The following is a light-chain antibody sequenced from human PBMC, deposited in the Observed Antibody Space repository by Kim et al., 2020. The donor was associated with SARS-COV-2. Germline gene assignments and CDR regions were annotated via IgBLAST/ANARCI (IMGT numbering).Light chain of an antibody. CDR2: GAS. V-gene: IGKV3-20*01. Sequence: EIVLTQSPGPLSLSPGERATLSCRASQSVSSNSLAWYQQKRGQAPRLLIYGASSRATGIPDRFTGSGSGTDFTLTISRLEPEDFAVYYCQQYVSSQWKFGQGTKVDIK. CDR3: QQYVSSQWK. CDR1: QSVSSNS. J-gene: IGKJ1*01.